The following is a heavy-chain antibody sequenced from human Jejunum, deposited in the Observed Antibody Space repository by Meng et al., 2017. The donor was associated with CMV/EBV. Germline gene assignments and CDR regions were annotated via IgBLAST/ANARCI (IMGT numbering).Heavy chain of an antibody. CDR2: VSAYDGDT. CDR1: GYTFTEYG. J-gene: IGHJ1*01. CDR3: ARVTNPEYFQY. Sequence: QVQLVQSGAEVKKPGXSVKVSCKASGYTFTEYGISWVRQAPGQGLEWIGWVSAYDGDTNYAQKVRGRVTMTRDTSTTTAYMELRSLRSDDSAIYYCARVTNPEYFQYWGPGTLVTVSS. V-gene: IGHV1-18*04.